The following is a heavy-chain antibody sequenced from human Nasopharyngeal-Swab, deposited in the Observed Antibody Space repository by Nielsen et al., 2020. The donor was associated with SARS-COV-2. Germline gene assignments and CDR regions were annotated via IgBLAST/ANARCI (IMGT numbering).Heavy chain of an antibody. CDR2: IYPGDSDT. Sequence: GESLKISCKGFGYSFTSYWIGWVRQMPGKGLEWMGIIYPGDSDTRYSPSFQGQVTISADKSISTAYLQWSSLKASDTAMYYCARQTIYGGNSHDAFDIWGQGTMVTVSS. CDR3: ARQTIYGGNSHDAFDI. D-gene: IGHD4-23*01. V-gene: IGHV5-51*01. J-gene: IGHJ3*02. CDR1: GYSFTSYW.